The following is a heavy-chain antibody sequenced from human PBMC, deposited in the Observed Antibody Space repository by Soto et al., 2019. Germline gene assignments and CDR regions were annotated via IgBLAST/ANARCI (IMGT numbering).Heavy chain of an antibody. D-gene: IGHD6-13*01. J-gene: IGHJ4*02. CDR3: TRDPGAYSSTWSFYFDS. CDR1: GFTFSRFW. Sequence: EVQLVESGGGLVQPGGSLRLSCAASGFTFSRFWMHWVPQAPGKGLVWVSRINTDGSSTTYADSVKGRFTISRDNAKNTLYLQMDSLRAEDTGVYYCTRDPGAYSSTWSFYFDSWGQGTLVTVSS. CDR2: INTDGSST. V-gene: IGHV3-74*01.